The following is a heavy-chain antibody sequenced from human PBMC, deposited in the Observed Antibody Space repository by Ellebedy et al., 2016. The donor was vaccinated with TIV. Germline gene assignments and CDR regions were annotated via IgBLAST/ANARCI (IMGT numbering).Heavy chain of an antibody. V-gene: IGHV4-34*01. D-gene: IGHD3-22*01. CDR3: ARGQRITMIVVVKHRGAFDI. CDR2: INHSGST. J-gene: IGHJ3*02. Sequence: SETLSLXXAVYGGSFSGYYWSWIRQPPGKGLEWIGEINHSGSTNYNPSLKSRVTISVDTSKNQFSLKLSSVTAADTAVYYCARGQRITMIVVVKHRGAFDIWGQGTMVTVSS. CDR1: GGSFSGYY.